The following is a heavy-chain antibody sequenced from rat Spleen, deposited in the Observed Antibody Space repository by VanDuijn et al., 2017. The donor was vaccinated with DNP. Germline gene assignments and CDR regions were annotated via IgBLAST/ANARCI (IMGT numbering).Heavy chain of an antibody. D-gene: IGHD1-10*01. CDR1: GFTFSNYY. V-gene: IGHV5-7*01. CDR3: ATHTNYDC. Sequence: EVQLVESGGGLVQPGRSLKLSCAASGFTFSNYYMAWVRQAPKKGLEWVATISSSDNRTYYPDSVKGRFTISRDNAENTLYLQMDSLRSEDSSTYYCATHTNYDCWGQGVMVPVS. CDR2: ISSSDNRT. J-gene: IGHJ2*01.